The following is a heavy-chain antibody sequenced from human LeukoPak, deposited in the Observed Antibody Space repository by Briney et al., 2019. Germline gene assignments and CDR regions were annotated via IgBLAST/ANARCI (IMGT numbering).Heavy chain of an antibody. V-gene: IGHV4-38-2*02. J-gene: IGHJ5*02. CDR1: GYSISSGYY. CDR2: IYHSGST. CDR3: ARDHEEIFGVVSWFDP. Sequence: PSETVSLTCAVSGYSISSGYYWGWIRQPPGKGLGWIGSIYHSGSTYYNPSLKSRVTISVDTSKNQFSLKLSSVTAADAAVYYCARDHEEIFGVVSWFDPWGQGTLVTVSS. D-gene: IGHD3-3*01.